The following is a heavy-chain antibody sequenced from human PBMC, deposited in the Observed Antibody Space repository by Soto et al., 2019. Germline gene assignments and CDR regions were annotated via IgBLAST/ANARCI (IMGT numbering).Heavy chain of an antibody. V-gene: IGHV4-59*08. J-gene: IGHJ4*02. CDR3: ARHGLYNPIDY. Sequence: QVQLQESGPGLVKPSETLSLMCTVSGGAISTYYWSWIRQPPGKGLEWIGYIHYTGNTNYNPSLKSRVSISVDTSKNQFSLKLSSVTAADTAVYYCARHGLYNPIDYWGQGTLVTVSS. CDR1: GGAISTYY. D-gene: IGHD1-20*01. CDR2: IHYTGNT.